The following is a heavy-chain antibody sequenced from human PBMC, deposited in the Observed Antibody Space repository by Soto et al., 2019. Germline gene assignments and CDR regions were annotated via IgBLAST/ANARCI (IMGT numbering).Heavy chain of an antibody. D-gene: IGHD2-8*02. CDR1: GFTFNSYV. V-gene: IGHV3-33*01. J-gene: IGHJ4*02. CDR2: IWYDGSNK. Sequence: GSLRVSCAASGFTFNSYVMHWVRQAPGKGLEWVAVIWYDGSNKYYADSVKGRFTISRDNSKNTLYLQMNSLRAEDTAIYYCARDLKSGPFDYWGQGTLVTVSS. CDR3: ARDLKSGPFDY.